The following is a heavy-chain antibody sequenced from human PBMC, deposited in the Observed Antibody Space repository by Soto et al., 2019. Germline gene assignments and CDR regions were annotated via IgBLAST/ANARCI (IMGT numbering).Heavy chain of an antibody. J-gene: IGHJ5*02. Sequence: SETLSLTCTVSGGSVSSGIYYWSWIRQPPGKGLELIGYIYYSGSTNYNPSLKSRVTISVDTSKNQFSLKLSSVTTADTAVYYCARVGYNASSDYLSNWFVPWCQGTLVTVSS. CDR3: ARVGYNASSDYLSNWFVP. CDR2: IYYSGST. V-gene: IGHV4-61*01. CDR1: GGSVSSGIYY. D-gene: IGHD3-22*01.